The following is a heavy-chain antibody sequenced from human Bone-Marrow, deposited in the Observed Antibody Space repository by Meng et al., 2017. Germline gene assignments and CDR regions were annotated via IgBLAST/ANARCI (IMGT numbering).Heavy chain of an antibody. J-gene: IGHJ5*02. Sequence: GSLRLSCTVSGGSISGSYWSWIRQPPGKGLEWIGYITHSGTHNYDPPLRSRVTISVDTSKNQFSLKLSSVTAADTAVYYCARDCCSGYLKYNWFDPWGQGTLVTVSS. CDR3: ARDCCSGYLKYNWFDP. CDR1: GGSISGSY. D-gene: IGHD3-22*01. V-gene: IGHV4-59*01. CDR2: ITHSGTH.